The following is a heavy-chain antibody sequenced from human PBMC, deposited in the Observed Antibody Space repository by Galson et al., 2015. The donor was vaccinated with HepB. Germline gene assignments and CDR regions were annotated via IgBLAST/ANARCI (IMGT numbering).Heavy chain of an antibody. CDR3: AKHAVEHSYAFPFDY. CDR1: GFTFNNYA. CDR2: ISGRGPST. J-gene: IGHJ4*02. V-gene: IGHV3-23*01. Sequence: SLRLSCAASGFTFNNYAMSWVRQAPGKGLEWVSAISGRGPSTYYADSVRGRFTISRDNSKNTLFLQMDSLRAEDTAVYYCAKHAVEHSYAFPFDYWGQGALVTVSS. D-gene: IGHD3-16*01.